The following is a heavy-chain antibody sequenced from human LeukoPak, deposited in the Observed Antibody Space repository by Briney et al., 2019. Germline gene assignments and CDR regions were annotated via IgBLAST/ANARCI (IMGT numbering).Heavy chain of an antibody. CDR2: IIPIFGTA. CDR1: GGTFSSYA. D-gene: IGHD3-3*01. V-gene: IGHV1-69*13. J-gene: IGHJ4*02. CDR3: ARSVGDFWSGYPPLDY. Sequence: ASVKVSCKASGGTFSSYAISWVRQAPGQGLEWMGGIIPIFGTANYAQKFQGRGTITADQSTSTAYMELSSVRSEDTAVYYCARSVGDFWSGYPPLDYWGQGTLVTVSS.